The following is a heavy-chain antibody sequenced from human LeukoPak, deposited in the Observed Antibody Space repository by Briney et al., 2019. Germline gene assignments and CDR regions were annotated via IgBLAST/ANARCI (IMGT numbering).Heavy chain of an antibody. D-gene: IGHD1-26*01. CDR1: GYTFTGYY. CDR3: ARDLTLSGSYWGIEYYFDY. CDR2: INPNSGGT. V-gene: IGHV1-2*02. Sequence: GASVKVSCKASGYTFTGYYMHWVRQAPGQGHEWMGWINPNSGGTNYAQKLQGRVTMTTDTSTSTAYMELRSLRSDDTAVYYCARDLTLSGSYWGIEYYFDYWGQGTLVTVSS. J-gene: IGHJ4*02.